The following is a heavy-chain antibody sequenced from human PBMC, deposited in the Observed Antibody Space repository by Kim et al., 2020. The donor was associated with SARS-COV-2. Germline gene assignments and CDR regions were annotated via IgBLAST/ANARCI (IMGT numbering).Heavy chain of an antibody. V-gene: IGHV3-48*01. Sequence: SSSTIYHPDSVKGRFTIARDNAKNSLYLQMNSLRAEDTAVYYCANRLDYWGPGTLVTVSS. J-gene: IGHJ4*02. CDR3: ANRLDY. CDR2: SSSTI.